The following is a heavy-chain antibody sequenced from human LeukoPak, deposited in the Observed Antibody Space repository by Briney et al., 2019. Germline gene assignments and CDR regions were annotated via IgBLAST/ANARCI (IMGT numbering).Heavy chain of an antibody. Sequence: GGSLRLSCAASGFTFSNYWMHWVRQAPGKGLVWVSRINSDGSTTNYADSVKGRFTISRDNSKNTLYLQMNSLRAEDTAVYYCASGSGSYDVADAFDIWGQGTMVTVSS. V-gene: IGHV3-74*01. D-gene: IGHD3-10*01. J-gene: IGHJ3*02. CDR2: INSDGSTT. CDR1: GFTFSNYW. CDR3: ASGSGSYDVADAFDI.